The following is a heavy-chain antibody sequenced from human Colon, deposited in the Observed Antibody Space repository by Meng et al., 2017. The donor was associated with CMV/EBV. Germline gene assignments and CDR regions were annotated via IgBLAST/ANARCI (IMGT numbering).Heavy chain of an antibody. CDR3: ARGCVTPCGGLSL. D-gene: IGHD2-21*01. V-gene: IGHV3-21*01. CDR2: ISSLSNDI. CDR1: GFPFSSSP. Sequence: ESLKISCEASGFPFSSSPMNWVRQAPGKGLEWVSSISSLSNDIYYADTVKGRFTISRDNAKNSLYLEMNSLGAEDTAVYFCARGCVTPCGGLSLWGQGTLVTVSS. J-gene: IGHJ4*02.